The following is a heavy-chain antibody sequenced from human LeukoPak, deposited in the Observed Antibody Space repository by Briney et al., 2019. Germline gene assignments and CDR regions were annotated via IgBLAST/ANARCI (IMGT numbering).Heavy chain of an antibody. Sequence: GGSLRHSCAASGFTFSSYWMNWARQAPGKGLEWVASIDHNGNVNYYVDSVKGRFTISRDNAKNSLYLQMNSLRAEDTAVYYCARDSLHYYYGMDVWGQGTTVTVSS. CDR2: IDHNGNVN. V-gene: IGHV3-7*01. CDR3: ARDSLHYYYGMDV. J-gene: IGHJ6*02. CDR1: GFTFSSYW.